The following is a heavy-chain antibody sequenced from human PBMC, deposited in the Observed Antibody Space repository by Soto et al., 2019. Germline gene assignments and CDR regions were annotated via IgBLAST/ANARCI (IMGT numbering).Heavy chain of an antibody. CDR1: GFTFRSYS. CDR3: ARGVGGTPYYYYYMDV. D-gene: IGHD3-16*01. CDR2: ISSSSSYI. J-gene: IGHJ6*03. Sequence: PGGSLRLSCAASGFTFRSYSMNWVRQAPGKGLEWVSSISSSSSYIYYADSVEGRFTISRDNAKNSLYLQMNSLRAEDTAVYYCARGVGGTPYYYYYMDVWGKGTTVTVSS. V-gene: IGHV3-21*04.